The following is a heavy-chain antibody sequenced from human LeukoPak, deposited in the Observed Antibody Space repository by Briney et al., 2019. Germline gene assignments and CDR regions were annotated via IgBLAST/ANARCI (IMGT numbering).Heavy chain of an antibody. CDR1: GGSISSYY. Sequence: SETLSLTCTVSGGSISSYYWSWIRQPPGKGLEWIGYIYHSGSTYYNPSLKSRVTISVDRSKNQFSLKLSSVTAADTAVYYCARGRRTILGDWFDPWGQGTLVTVSS. CDR3: ARGRRTILGDWFDP. J-gene: IGHJ5*02. V-gene: IGHV4-59*12. CDR2: IYHSGST. D-gene: IGHD3-3*01.